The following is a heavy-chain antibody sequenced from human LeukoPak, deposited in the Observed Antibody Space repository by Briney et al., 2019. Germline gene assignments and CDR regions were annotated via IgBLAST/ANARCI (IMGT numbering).Heavy chain of an antibody. D-gene: IGHD3-9*01. CDR1: GGSISTYY. Sequence: SETLSLTCTVSGGSISTYYWSWIRQPPGKGLEWIGYIYYSGSTNYNPSLKSRVTISVDTSKNQFSLKLSSVTAADTAVYYCARGLLLTGPTYYFDYWGQGTLVTVSS. V-gene: IGHV4-59*01. CDR3: ARGLLLTGPTYYFDY. CDR2: IYYSGST. J-gene: IGHJ4*02.